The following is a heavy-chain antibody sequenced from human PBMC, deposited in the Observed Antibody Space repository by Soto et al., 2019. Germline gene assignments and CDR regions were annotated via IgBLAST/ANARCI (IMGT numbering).Heavy chain of an antibody. CDR3: ERPIRYTYGYLPRYIYQ. CDR1: GGSISSYNYY. Sequence: SETLSLGCSVSGGSISSYNYYWGWIRQTPGKGLEWIGSIYHSGNTYYTPSLKSRLTIYVDTYKSRFSLTLSSVTAADSAVDLFERPIRYTYGYLPRYIYQWGQGTRVTVS. D-gene: IGHD5-18*01. CDR2: IYHSGNT. V-gene: IGHV4-39*01. J-gene: IGHJ4*02.